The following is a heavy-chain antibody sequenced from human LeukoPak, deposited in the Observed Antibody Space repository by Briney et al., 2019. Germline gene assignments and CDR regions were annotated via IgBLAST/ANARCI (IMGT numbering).Heavy chain of an antibody. V-gene: IGHV4-31*03. J-gene: IGHJ5*02. CDR2: IYYSGST. Sequence: SETLSLTCTVSGGSISSGGYYWSWIRQHPGKGLEWIGYIYYSGSTYYNPSLKSRVTISVDTSKNQFSLKLSSVTAADTAVYYCARIGLWFGELEGNWFDPWGQGTLVTVSS. CDR1: GGSISSGGYY. D-gene: IGHD3-10*01. CDR3: ARIGLWFGELEGNWFDP.